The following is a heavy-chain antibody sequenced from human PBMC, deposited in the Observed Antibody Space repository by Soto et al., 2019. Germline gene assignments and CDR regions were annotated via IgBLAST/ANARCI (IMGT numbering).Heavy chain of an antibody. CDR2: IYYSGST. J-gene: IGHJ4*02. D-gene: IGHD6-19*01. CDR3: AGLTPGYSSGWFIDY. CDR1: GGSISSGDYY. Sequence: QVQLQESGPGLVKPSQTLSLTCTVSGGSISSGDYYWSWIRQPPEKGLEGIGNIYYSGSTYYNPSLKCRVTISVDTSMNQFSLKLSSVTAADTAVYYCAGLTPGYSSGWFIDYWGQGTLVTVSS. V-gene: IGHV4-30-4*01.